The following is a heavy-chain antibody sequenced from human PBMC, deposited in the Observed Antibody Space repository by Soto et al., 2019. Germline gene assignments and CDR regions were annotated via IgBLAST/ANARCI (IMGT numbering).Heavy chain of an antibody. Sequence: QVQLVQSGAEVKKPGSSVKVSCKASGGTFSSYAISWVRQAPGQGLEWMGGIIPIFGTANYAQKFQGRVTITADESTSTAYMELSSLRSEDTAVYYCAREGKDGYNFRGSPHYFDYWGQGTLVTVSS. V-gene: IGHV1-69*01. CDR3: AREGKDGYNFRGSPHYFDY. J-gene: IGHJ4*02. CDR2: IIPIFGTA. CDR1: GGTFSSYA. D-gene: IGHD5-12*01.